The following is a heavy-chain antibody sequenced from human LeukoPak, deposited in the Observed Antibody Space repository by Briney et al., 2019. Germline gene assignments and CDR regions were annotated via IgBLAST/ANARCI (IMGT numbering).Heavy chain of an antibody. D-gene: IGHD4-17*01. CDR3: AGINDYGDPTGAFDI. CDR1: GFTLNYYG. J-gene: IGHJ3*02. V-gene: IGHV3-23*01. Sequence: PGGSLRLSCVASGFTLNYYGMSWVRQAPGKGLEWVSGISGSGDITYYADSVKGRFTISRDNSKNTLYLQMNSLRVEDTAVYYCAGINDYGDPTGAFDIWGQGTMVTVSS. CDR2: ISGSGDIT.